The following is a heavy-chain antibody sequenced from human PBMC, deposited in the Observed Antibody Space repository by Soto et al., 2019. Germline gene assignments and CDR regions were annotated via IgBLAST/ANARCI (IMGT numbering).Heavy chain of an antibody. J-gene: IGHJ4*02. V-gene: IGHV4-30-4*01. D-gene: IGHD1-1*01. CDR1: GGSISSGDYY. CDR2: MYYSGST. Sequence: QVQLQESGPGLVKPSQTLSLTCTVSGGSISSGDYYWSWIRQPPGKGLEWIGYMYYSGSTYYNPSPKSRVTITVGTYRTQCSLKLRSVTAADTAVYYCARVGSWVQSSTGFDSWGQGTLVTVSS. CDR3: ARVGSWVQSSTGFDS.